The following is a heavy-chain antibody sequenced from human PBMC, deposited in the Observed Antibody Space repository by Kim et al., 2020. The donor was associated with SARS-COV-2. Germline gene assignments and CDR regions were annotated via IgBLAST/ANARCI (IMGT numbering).Heavy chain of an antibody. CDR1: GFTFNSYA. V-gene: IGHV3-33*01. D-gene: IGHD2-2*01. CDR3: ARDPSIVPASMEVAYGL. J-gene: IGHJ6*01. CDR2: IWYDGTEK. Sequence: GGSLRLSCAASGFTFNSYAMHWVRQAPGKGLEWVADIWYDGTEKYYADSVKGRFTISRDNSRNTLYLQMNSLIAEDTAVYSCARDPSIVPASMEVAYGL.